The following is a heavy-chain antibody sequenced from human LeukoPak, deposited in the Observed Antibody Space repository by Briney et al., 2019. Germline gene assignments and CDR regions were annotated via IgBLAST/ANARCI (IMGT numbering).Heavy chain of an antibody. V-gene: IGHV4-59*01. CDR3: ARAKKTVAGFFDF. Sequence: SETLSLTCTVSEDSISSYYWSWLRQSPGKGLEWIGYIFYSGNTNYNPSLKSRVSMSVDTSKNQLSLKLNSVTAADTAVYYCARAKKTVAGFFDFWGQGALVPVSS. CDR1: EDSISSYY. D-gene: IGHD6-19*01. J-gene: IGHJ4*02. CDR2: IFYSGNT.